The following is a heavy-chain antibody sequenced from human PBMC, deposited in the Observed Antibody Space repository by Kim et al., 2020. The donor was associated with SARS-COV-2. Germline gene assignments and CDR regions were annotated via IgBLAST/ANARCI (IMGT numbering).Heavy chain of an antibody. CDR2: IYYSGST. CDR1: GGSISSGGYY. Sequence: SETLSLTCTVSGGSISSGGYYWSWIRQHPGKGLEWIGYIYYSGSTYYNPSLKSRVTISVDTSKNQFSLKLSSVTAADTAVYYCARVVGYCSSTSCYPWYFDYWGQGTLVTVSS. CDR3: ARVVGYCSSTSCYPWYFDY. V-gene: IGHV4-31*03. J-gene: IGHJ4*02. D-gene: IGHD2-2*01.